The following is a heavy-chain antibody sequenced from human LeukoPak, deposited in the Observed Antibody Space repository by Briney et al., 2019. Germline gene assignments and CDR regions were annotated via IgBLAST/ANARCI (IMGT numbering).Heavy chain of an antibody. CDR3: AYSDHFDT. CDR1: GFTLGNYW. J-gene: IGHJ4*02. V-gene: IGHV3-74*03. Sequence: AGRSLRLSCAASGFTLGNYWMHWVRQAPGKGLVWVSRGDGDGSHSTYADSVKGRFTISRDNAKNTLYLQMNRLTGEDTAVYYCAYSDHFDTWGQGTLVTVSS. D-gene: IGHD4-17*01. CDR2: GDGDGSHS.